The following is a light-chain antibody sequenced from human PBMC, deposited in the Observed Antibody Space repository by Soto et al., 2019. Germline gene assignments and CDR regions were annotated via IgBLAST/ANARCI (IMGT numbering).Light chain of an antibody. Sequence: DIVMMQSSDSLASSLGERATISCKSSETVLYSSDNKNYLSWYQQRPGQPPKLLFYWASTRESGVPDRFSGSGSGTHFTLTITSLQAEDVAVYYCQQYYSSPPTFGQGTKVDIK. J-gene: IGKJ1*01. V-gene: IGKV4-1*01. CDR1: ETVLYSSDNKNY. CDR2: WAS. CDR3: QQYYSSPPT.